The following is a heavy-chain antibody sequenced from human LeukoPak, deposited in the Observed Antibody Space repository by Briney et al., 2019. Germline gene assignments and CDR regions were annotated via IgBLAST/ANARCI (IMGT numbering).Heavy chain of an antibody. CDR1: GGSISSSSYY. Sequence: NPSETLSLTCTVSGGSISSSSYYWGWIRQPPGKGLEWIGSIYYSGRTYYNPSLKSRVTISVDTSKNQFSLKLSSVTAADTAVYYCARALSSSWYPPHWFDPWGQGTLVTVSS. D-gene: IGHD6-13*01. CDR2: IYYSGRT. V-gene: IGHV4-39*01. CDR3: ARALSSSWYPPHWFDP. J-gene: IGHJ5*02.